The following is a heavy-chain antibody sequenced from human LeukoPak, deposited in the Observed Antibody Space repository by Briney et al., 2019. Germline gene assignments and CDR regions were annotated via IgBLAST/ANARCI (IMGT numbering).Heavy chain of an antibody. V-gene: IGHV1-8*01. J-gene: IGHJ6*03. CDR2: MNPNSGNT. CDR3: ARVPLTITTYYYYYYMDV. Sequence: ASVKVSCKASGYTFTSYDINWVRQATGQGLEWMGWMNPNSGNTGYAQKFQGRVTMTRNTSISTAYMELSSLRSEDTAVYYWARVPLTITTYYYYYYMDVWGKGTTVTISS. CDR1: GYTFTSYD. D-gene: IGHD1-14*01.